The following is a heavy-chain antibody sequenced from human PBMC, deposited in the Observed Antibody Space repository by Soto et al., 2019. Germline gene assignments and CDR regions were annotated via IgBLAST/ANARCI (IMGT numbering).Heavy chain of an antibody. D-gene: IGHD5-12*01. CDR3: ARESGYSGYENFDY. CDR2: IYYSGST. J-gene: IGHJ4*02. V-gene: IGHV4-31*03. Sequence: SETLSLTCTVSGGSISSGGYYWSWIRQHPGKGLEWIGYIYYSGSTYYNPSLKSRVTISVDTSKNQFSLKLSSVTAADTAVYYCARESGYSGYENFDYWGQGTLVTVSS. CDR1: GGSISSGGYY.